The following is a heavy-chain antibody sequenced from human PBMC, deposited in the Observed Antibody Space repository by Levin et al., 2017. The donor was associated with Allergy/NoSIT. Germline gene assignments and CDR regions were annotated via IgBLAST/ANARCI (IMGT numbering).Heavy chain of an antibody. CDR1: GYTFTSYG. CDR3: ARSGSYYYYYGMDV. D-gene: IGHD1-26*01. V-gene: IGHV1-18*01. J-gene: IGHJ6*02. Sequence: GESLKISCKASGYTFTSYGISWVRQAPGQGLEWMGWISAYNGNTNYAQKLQGRVTMTTDTSTSTAYMELRSLRSDDTAVYYCARSGSYYYYYGMDVWGQGTTVTVSS. CDR2: ISAYNGNT.